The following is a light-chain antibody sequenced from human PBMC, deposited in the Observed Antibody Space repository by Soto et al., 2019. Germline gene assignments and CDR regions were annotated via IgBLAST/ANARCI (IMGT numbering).Light chain of an antibody. CDR3: QQYGSSPMFN. V-gene: IGKV3-20*01. CDR1: QSVSSTY. J-gene: IGKJ2*01. CDR2: GAS. Sequence: EIVLTQSPGTLSLSPGEGATLSCRASQSVSSTYVAWYQQKPGQAPRLLIYGASSRATGIPDRFSGSGSGTDVTITISRLEPEDFAVYYWQQYGSSPMFNSGQGTKLEIK.